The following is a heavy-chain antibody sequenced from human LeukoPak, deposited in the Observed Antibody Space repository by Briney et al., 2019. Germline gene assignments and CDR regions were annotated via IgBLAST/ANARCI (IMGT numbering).Heavy chain of an antibody. CDR1: GFTFSSNS. CDR2: ISSTGGTI. CDR3: AREGQWGTMVRETLWYYYYYMDV. V-gene: IGHV3-48*01. Sequence: GGSLRLSCAASGFTFSSNSMNWVRQAPGKGLEWVSYISSTGGTIYYADSMKGRFTISRDNSKNTLYLQMNSLRAEDTAVYYCAREGQWGTMVRETLWYYYYYMDVWGKGTTVTVSS. D-gene: IGHD3-10*01. J-gene: IGHJ6*03.